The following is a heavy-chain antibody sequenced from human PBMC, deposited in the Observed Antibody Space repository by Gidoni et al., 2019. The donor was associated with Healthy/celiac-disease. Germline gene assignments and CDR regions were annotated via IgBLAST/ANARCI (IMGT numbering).Heavy chain of an antibody. J-gene: IGHJ5*02. V-gene: IGHV4-34*01. Sequence: QVQLQQWGAGLLKPSETLSLTCAVYGGSFRGYYWSWIRQPPGKGLAWIGEINHRGSTNYNPSLKSRVTISVDTSKNQFSLKLSSLTAADTAVYYCARGKIAMVRGFVWFDPWGQGTLVTVSS. CDR1: GGSFRGYY. CDR2: INHRGST. CDR3: ARGKIAMVRGFVWFDP. D-gene: IGHD3-10*01.